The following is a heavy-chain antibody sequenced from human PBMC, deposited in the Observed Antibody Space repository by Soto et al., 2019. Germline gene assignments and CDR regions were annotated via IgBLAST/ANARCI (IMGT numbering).Heavy chain of an antibody. CDR2: IYSGDST. CDR1: GFTVNNNY. Sequence: PGGSLRLSCAASGFTVNNNYMGWVRQAPGKGLEWVSLIYSGDSTYYTDSVKGRFIISRDNSKNTLYLQMNSLRTEDTGVYSCAKDQRVEAADTTYGMDVWGQGTTVTVS. D-gene: IGHD6-13*01. V-gene: IGHV3-53*05. J-gene: IGHJ6*02. CDR3: AKDQRVEAADTTYGMDV.